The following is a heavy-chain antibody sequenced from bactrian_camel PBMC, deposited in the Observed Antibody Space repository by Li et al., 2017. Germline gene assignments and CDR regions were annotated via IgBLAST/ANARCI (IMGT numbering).Heavy chain of an antibody. CDR1: GYTYNRNC. Sequence: HVQLVESGGGSVQAGGSLRLSCAASGYTYNRNCMAWFRQAPGKEREGVAAIYMSSGRTYYADSVKGRITVAQDNAKDTVYLEMNSLKSEDTAMYYCATYSGTLWTMADGLKSDAITPGPRGPRSPSP. V-gene: IGHV3S1*01. D-gene: IGHD1*01. J-gene: IGHJ4*01. CDR3: ATYSGTLWTMADGLKSDAITP. CDR2: IYMSSGRT.